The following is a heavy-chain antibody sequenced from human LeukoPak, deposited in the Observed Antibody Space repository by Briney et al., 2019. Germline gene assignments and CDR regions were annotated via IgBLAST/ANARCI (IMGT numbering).Heavy chain of an antibody. J-gene: IGHJ6*02. Sequence: GGSLRLSCAASGFTFSDYYMSWIRQAPGKGLEWISYISVRRSYTNYADSVKGRFTISRDNAKNSLYLQMISLRAEDTAVYYWERCGTPNNYYGYGVDVWGQGTTVIVSS. D-gene: IGHD1-26*01. V-gene: IGHV3-11*03. CDR3: ERCGTPNNYYGYGVDV. CDR2: ISVRRSYT. CDR1: GFTFSDYY.